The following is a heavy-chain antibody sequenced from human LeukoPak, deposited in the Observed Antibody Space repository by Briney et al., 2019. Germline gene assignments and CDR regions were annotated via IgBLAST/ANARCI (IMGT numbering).Heavy chain of an antibody. CDR2: IYPGDSDS. Sequence: PGESLKISCKGSGYSFAYYLIGWVRQMPGEGLEWMGIIYPGDSDSRYSPSFQGQVTISADTSISTAYLQWSSLKASDTAIYYCARVPRLGAEGYYYGMDVWGQGTTVTVYS. V-gene: IGHV5-51*01. J-gene: IGHJ6*02. D-gene: IGHD3-10*01. CDR1: GYSFAYYL. CDR3: ARVPRLGAEGYYYGMDV.